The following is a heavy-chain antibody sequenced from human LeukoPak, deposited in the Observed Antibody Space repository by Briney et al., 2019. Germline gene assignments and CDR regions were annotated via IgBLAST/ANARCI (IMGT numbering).Heavy chain of an antibody. CDR2: IYYSGNT. D-gene: IGHD6-13*01. J-gene: IGHJ4*02. V-gene: IGHV4-31*03. CDR3: ARIRYSSITDY. CDR1: GGSITSGGYY. Sequence: SETLSLTCTVSGGSITSGGYYWSWIRQHPGKGLEWIGHIYYSGNTYYNPSLESRVTISVDTSKNHFSLKLSSVTAADTAVYYCARIRYSSITDYWGQGTLVTVSS.